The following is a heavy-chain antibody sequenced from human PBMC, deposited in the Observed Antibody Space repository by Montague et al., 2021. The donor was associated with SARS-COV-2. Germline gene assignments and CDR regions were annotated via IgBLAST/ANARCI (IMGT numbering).Heavy chain of an antibody. D-gene: IGHD5/OR15-5a*01. CDR3: ARHMGHVLVSVTGANWFDP. CDR1: GGSVNRISSH. J-gene: IGHJ5*02. V-gene: IGHV4-39*01. CDR2: FYYAGGT. Sequence: SETLSLTCTVSGGSVNRISSHWGWIRQPPGKGLEYIGSFYYAGGTQYNPSLKSRVTISVDTSNDQFSLKMNSVTAADTAIYYCARHMGHVLVSVTGANWFDPWGQGTLVTVSS.